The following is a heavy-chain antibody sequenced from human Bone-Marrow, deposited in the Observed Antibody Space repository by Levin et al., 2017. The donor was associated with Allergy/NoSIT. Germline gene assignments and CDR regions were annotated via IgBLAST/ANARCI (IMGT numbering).Heavy chain of an antibody. D-gene: IGHD6-13*01. V-gene: IGHV3-48*04. CDR1: GFTFSSYS. Sequence: GGSLRLSCAASGFTFSSYSMNWVRQAPGKGLEWISYISSSSNTMYYADSVQGRFTISRDNAKNSLFLQMSSLRAEDTAVYYCARKRGSSWYLWFDPWGQGTLVTVSS. J-gene: IGHJ5*02. CDR2: ISSSSNTM. CDR3: ARKRGSSWYLWFDP.